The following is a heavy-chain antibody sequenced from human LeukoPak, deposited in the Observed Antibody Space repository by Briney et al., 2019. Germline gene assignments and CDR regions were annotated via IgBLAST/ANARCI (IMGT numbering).Heavy chain of an antibody. D-gene: IGHD2-2*02. V-gene: IGHV3-74*01. J-gene: IGHJ4*02. CDR3: ARVFVVVPAAINY. CDR2: INSDGSST. Sequence: GGSLRLSCAASGFTFSSYWMHWVRQAPGKGLVWVSRINSDGSSTSYADSVKGRSTISRDNAKNTLYLQMNSLRAEDTAVYYCARVFVVVPAAINYWGQGTLVTVSS. CDR1: GFTFSSYW.